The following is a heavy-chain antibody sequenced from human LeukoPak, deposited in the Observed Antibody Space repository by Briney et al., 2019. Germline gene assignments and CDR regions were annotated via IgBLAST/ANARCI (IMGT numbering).Heavy chain of an antibody. V-gene: IGHV3-23*01. J-gene: IGHJ4*01. Sequence: GGSLRLSCAASGFTFSNSAMSWVRQAPGKGLEWVSTLSGSGITTYYADSVKGRFTISRDNSKNTLYLQMNSLRAEDTAVYYCAKGIYSCGWSYFDYWGHGTLVTVSS. CDR2: LSGSGITT. CDR3: AKGIYSCGWSYFDY. CDR1: GFTFSNSA. D-gene: IGHD6-19*01.